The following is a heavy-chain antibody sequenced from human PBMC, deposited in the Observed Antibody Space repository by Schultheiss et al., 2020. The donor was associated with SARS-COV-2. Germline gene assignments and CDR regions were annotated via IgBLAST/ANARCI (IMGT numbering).Heavy chain of an antibody. CDR2: IYYSGST. CDR1: GGSISSGDYY. Sequence: SETLSLTCTVSGGSISSGDYYWSWIRQPPGKGLEWIGYIYYSGSTNYNPSLKSRVTISVDTSKNQFSLKLSSVTAADTAVYYCARVTDPMIVVVWGQGTLVTVSS. CDR3: ARVTDPMIVVV. J-gene: IGHJ4*02. D-gene: IGHD3-22*01. V-gene: IGHV4-30-4*01.